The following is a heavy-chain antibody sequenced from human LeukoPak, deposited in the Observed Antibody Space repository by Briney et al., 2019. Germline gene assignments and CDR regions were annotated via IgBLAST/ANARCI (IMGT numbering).Heavy chain of an antibody. J-gene: IGHJ4*02. D-gene: IGHD3-22*01. CDR1: GGSISSYY. Sequence: SETLSLTCTVSGGSISSYYWSWIRQPPGKGLEWIGYIYYSGSTNYNPSLKSRVTISVDTSKNQFSLKLSSVTAADTAVYYCARGTYHYDSSGIMRGPFDYWGQGTLVTVSS. CDR3: ARGTYHYDSSGIMRGPFDY. CDR2: IYYSGST. V-gene: IGHV4-59*01.